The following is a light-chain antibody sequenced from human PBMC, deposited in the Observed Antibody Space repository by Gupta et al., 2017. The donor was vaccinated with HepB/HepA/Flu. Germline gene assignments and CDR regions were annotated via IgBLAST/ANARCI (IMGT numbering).Light chain of an antibody. CDR1: SSNIENNA. CDR2: NNN. CDR3: AAWDDSLNGWV. V-gene: IGLV1-44*01. J-gene: IGLJ3*02. Sequence: QSVLTQPPSASGTPGQRVTVSCSGSSSNIENNAVNWYQHLPGTAPNLIIYNNNQRPSGVPDRFSGSRSGSSASLGISGLQSDDESDYYCAAWDDSLNGWVFGGGTKVTVL.